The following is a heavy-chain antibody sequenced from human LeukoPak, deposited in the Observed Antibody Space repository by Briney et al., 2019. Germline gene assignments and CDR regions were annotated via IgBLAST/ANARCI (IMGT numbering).Heavy chain of an antibody. Sequence: GGSLRLSCAASGFTFSSYGMHWARQAPGKGLEWVAVIWYDGSNKYYADSMKGRLSISRDNSKNTLYLQMNTLRAEDTAVYYCAKESGYCSSTSCFADAFDIWGQGTMDTVSS. D-gene: IGHD2-2*01. CDR2: IWYDGSNK. V-gene: IGHV3-33*06. CDR3: AKESGYCSSTSCFADAFDI. CDR1: GFTFSSYG. J-gene: IGHJ3*02.